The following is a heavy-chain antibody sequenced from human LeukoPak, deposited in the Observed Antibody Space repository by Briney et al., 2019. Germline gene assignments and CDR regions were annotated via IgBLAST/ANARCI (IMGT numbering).Heavy chain of an antibody. D-gene: IGHD3-3*01. J-gene: IGHJ3*02. V-gene: IGHV1-69*01. CDR1: GGSLKNFA. Sequence: GSSVKVSCKASGGSLKNFAISWVRQAPGQGPEWMGGFNQIYGTTNYAQKFQGRVTITVDDSTNIAYLDLSSLRSDDTALYYCARRAEWFSWTRLDAFDIWGQGTMVTVSS. CDR3: ARRAEWFSWTRLDAFDI. CDR2: FNQIYGTT.